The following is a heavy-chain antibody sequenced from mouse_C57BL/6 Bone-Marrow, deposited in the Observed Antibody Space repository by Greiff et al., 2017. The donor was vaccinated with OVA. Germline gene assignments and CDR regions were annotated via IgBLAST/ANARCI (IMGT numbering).Heavy chain of an antibody. D-gene: IGHD1-1*01. CDR3: AWKIITWYFDV. CDR2: INPNNGGT. J-gene: IGHJ1*03. Sequence: EVQLQQSGPELVKPGASVKISCKASGYTFTDYYMNWVKQSHGKSLEWIGDINPNNGGTSYNQKFKGKATLTVDKSSSTAYMELRSLTSEDSAVYYCAWKIITWYFDVWGTGTTVTVSS. CDR1: GYTFTDYY. V-gene: IGHV1-26*01.